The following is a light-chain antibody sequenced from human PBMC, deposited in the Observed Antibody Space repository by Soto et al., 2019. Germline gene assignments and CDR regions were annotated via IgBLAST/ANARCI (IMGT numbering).Light chain of an antibody. V-gene: IGKV3-15*01. CDR1: QSVSSS. CDR3: QQYNSWWT. J-gene: IGKJ1*01. Sequence: EIVMTQSPATLSVSPGERATLSCRASQSVSSSLAWYQQKPGQAPRLLIYGASTRATGIPARFSGSGSGTEFTLNISSLQSEDFAVYYCQQYNSWWTFGQGTKVEVK. CDR2: GAS.